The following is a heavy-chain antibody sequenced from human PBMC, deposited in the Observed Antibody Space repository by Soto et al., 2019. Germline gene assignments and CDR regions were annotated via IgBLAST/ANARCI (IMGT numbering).Heavy chain of an antibody. CDR1: GGSFSGYY. Sequence: QVQLQQWGAGLLKPSETLSLTCAVYGGSFSGYYWTWIRQPPGTGLEWIGEINHSGSTNYNPSLKSRVTISVDTSNNPFSLKLTSVTAADTAVYYCARDKITGLFDYWAQGTLVTVSS. V-gene: IGHV4-34*01. J-gene: IGHJ4*02. D-gene: IGHD2-8*02. CDR2: INHSGST. CDR3: ARDKITGLFDY.